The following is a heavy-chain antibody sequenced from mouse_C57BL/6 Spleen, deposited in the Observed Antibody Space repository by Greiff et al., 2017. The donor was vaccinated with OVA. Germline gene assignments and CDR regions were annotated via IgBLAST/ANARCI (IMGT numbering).Heavy chain of an antibody. CDR2: IYPGDGDT. J-gene: IGHJ3*01. Sequence: QVQLKESGPELVKPGASVKISCKASGYAFSSSWMNWVKQRPGKGLEWIGRIYPGDGDTNYNGKFKGKATLTADKSSSTAYMQLSSLTSEDSAVYFCAREGATRGFAYWGQGTLVTVSA. D-gene: IGHD3-1*01. CDR3: AREGATRGFAY. V-gene: IGHV1-82*01. CDR1: GYAFSSSW.